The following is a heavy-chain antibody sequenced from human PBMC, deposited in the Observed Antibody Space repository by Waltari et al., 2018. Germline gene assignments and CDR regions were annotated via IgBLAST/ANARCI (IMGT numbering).Heavy chain of an antibody. D-gene: IGHD6-13*01. CDR1: GFAFSGLW. CDR3: AIGGVETSWYWRY. CDR2: IKTDGSET. J-gene: IGHJ4*02. V-gene: IGHV3-7*01. Sequence: EVQVVESGGGLVQPGGSLGLYCAASGFAFSGLWMIWVRQAPGKGLEWVANIKTDGSETYYVDSVKGRFTISRDNTKNSLYLQMSSLRAEDTAVYYCAIGGVETSWYWRYWGQGTLVTVSS.